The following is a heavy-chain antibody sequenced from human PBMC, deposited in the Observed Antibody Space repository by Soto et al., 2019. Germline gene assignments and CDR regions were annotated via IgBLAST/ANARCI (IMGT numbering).Heavy chain of an antibody. CDR1: GGSISSSSYY. Sequence: QLQLQESGPGLVKPSETLSLTCTVSGGSISSSSYYWGWIRQPPGKGLEWIGSIYYSGSTYYNPSLKSRVTTSVDTSKNQFSLKLSSVTAADTAVYYCARHSPMTPVTDWFDPWGQGTLVTVSS. CDR3: ARHSPMTPVTDWFDP. J-gene: IGHJ5*02. CDR2: IYYSGST. V-gene: IGHV4-39*01. D-gene: IGHD4-17*01.